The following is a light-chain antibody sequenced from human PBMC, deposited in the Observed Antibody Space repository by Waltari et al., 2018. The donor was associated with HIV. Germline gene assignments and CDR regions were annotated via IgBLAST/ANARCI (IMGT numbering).Light chain of an antibody. CDR1: SSNIGTNA. CDR3: AAWDDSLNGYV. V-gene: IGLV1-36*01. J-gene: IGLJ1*01. Sequence: QSVLTQPPSVSEAPRQMVTISCSGRSSNIGTNAVIWYQQLPGKAPKLLIFYDDLLPSGVSDRFSGSKSGTSASLAISGLQSEDEADYYCAAWDDSLNGYVFGTGTQVTV. CDR2: YDD.